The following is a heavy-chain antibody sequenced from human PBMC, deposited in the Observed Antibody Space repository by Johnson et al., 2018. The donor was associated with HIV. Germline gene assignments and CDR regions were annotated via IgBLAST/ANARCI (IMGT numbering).Heavy chain of an antibody. Sequence: QVQLVESGGGVVQPGGSLRLSCAVSGFTFRSYGMHWVRQAPGKGLEWVAFIWYDGSDKFYVESVKGRFTISRDNSKNIVYLQMNSLRGEDTAVYFCAKDSLVMAATPGALDIWGQGTMVTVSS. CDR3: AKDSLVMAATPGALDI. J-gene: IGHJ3*02. CDR1: GFTFRSYG. V-gene: IGHV3-33*03. CDR2: IWYDGSDK. D-gene: IGHD1-26*01.